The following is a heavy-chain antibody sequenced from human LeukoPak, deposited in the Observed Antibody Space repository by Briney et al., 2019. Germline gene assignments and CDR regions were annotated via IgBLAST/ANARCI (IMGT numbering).Heavy chain of an antibody. CDR2: ISYDGSNK. CDR3: ARDLRARGSGSYDFDY. Sequence: PGGSLRLSCAASGFTFSSYAMHWVRQAPGKGLEWVAVISYDGSNKYYADSVKGRFTISRDNSKNTLYLQMNSLRAEDTAVYYCARDLRARGSGSYDFDYWGQGTLVTVSS. J-gene: IGHJ4*02. CDR1: GFTFSSYA. D-gene: IGHD3-10*01. V-gene: IGHV3-30-3*01.